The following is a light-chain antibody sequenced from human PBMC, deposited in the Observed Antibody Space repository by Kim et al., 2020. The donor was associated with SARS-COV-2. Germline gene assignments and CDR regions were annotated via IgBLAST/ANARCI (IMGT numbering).Light chain of an antibody. CDR2: DAS. CDR3: QQANNFPYR. V-gene: IGKV1-12*01. CDR1: QNIGTW. Sequence: SESVGDRVIITCRASQNIGTWLAWYQQKPGRAPKLLVYDASTLQSGVPSTFSAYGSGTDFTLAISSLQPEDFATYYCQQANNFPYRFGQGTKLEI. J-gene: IGKJ2*03.